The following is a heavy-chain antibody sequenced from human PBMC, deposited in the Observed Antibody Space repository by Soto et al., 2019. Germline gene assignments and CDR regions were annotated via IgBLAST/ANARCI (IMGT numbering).Heavy chain of an antibody. Sequence: PSETLSLTCAVSGGSISSSNWWTWVRQPPGKGLEWIGEIYHTGSTNYNPSLKSRVTISVDKSKNQFSLKLSSMIAADTAVYYCVRLQFITGYIDYWGQGTLVTVSS. J-gene: IGHJ4*02. D-gene: IGHD3-22*01. CDR1: GGSISSSNW. CDR3: VRLQFITGYIDY. V-gene: IGHV4-4*02. CDR2: IYHTGST.